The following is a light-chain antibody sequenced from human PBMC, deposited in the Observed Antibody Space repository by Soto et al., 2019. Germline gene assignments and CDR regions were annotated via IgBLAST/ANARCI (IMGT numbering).Light chain of an antibody. CDR3: AAWDDSLNGYV. CDR2: SYN. J-gene: IGLJ1*01. V-gene: IGLV1-44*01. Sequence: QLVLTQPPSASGTPGQRVTISCSGSSSNIGSNTVNWYQQLPGTAPKLLIYSYNQRPSGVPDRFSGSKSVTSASLAISGLQSEDEADYYCAAWDDSLNGYVFGTGTKLTVL. CDR1: SSNIGSNT.